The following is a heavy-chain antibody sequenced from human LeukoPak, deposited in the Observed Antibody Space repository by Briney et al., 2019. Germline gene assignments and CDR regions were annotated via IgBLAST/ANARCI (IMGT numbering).Heavy chain of an antibody. Sequence: PGGSLRLSCAASGFTFSSYAMSWVRQAPGKGLEWVSAISGSGGSTYYADSVKGRFTISRDNSKNTLYLQMNSLRAEDTAVYYCAKSPLRLGELSYYYFDYWGQGTLVTVSS. D-gene: IGHD3-16*02. CDR1: GFTFSSYA. CDR2: ISGSGGST. CDR3: AKSPLRLGELSYYYFDY. V-gene: IGHV3-23*01. J-gene: IGHJ4*02.